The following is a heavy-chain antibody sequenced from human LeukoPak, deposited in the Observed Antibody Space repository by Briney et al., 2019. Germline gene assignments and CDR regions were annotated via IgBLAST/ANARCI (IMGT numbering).Heavy chain of an antibody. CDR1: GFTFSNYG. CDR2: IRYDGSNE. Sequence: GGSLRLSCAASGFTFSNYGMHWVRQAPGKGREWVSFIRYDGSNEYYADSVKGRFTISRDNSKNTLYLQMNSLRGDDSAVYFCANDLGTGTTGGTRFDPWGQGTLVTVSS. J-gene: IGHJ5*02. D-gene: IGHD1-1*01. V-gene: IGHV3-30*02. CDR3: ANDLGTGTTGGTRFDP.